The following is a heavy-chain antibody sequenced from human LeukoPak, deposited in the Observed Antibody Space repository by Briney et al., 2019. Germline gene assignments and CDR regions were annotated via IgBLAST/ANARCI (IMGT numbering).Heavy chain of an antibody. V-gene: IGHV3-30-3*01. CDR2: ISYDGSNK. CDR3: ARGWYGP. CDR1: GFTFSSYA. Sequence: GGSLRLSCAASGFTFSSYAMHWVRQAPGKGLEWVAVISYDGSNKYCADSVKGRFTISRDNSKNTLYLQMNSLRAEDTAVYYCARGWYGPWGQGTLVTVSS. J-gene: IGHJ5*02. D-gene: IGHD2-15*01.